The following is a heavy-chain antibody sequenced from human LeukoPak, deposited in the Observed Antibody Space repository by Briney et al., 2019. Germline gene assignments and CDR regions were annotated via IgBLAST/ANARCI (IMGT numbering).Heavy chain of an antibody. Sequence: PGGSLRLSCAASGFTFSSYAMSWVRQAPGKGLEWVSAIRGSGGSTYYPESVKGRFTISRDNSKNTLYLQMNSLRAEDTAVYYCAKGDSSSWSYYYYVMDVWGQGTTVTVSS. CDR1: GFTFSSYA. J-gene: IGHJ6*02. CDR3: AKGDSSSWSYYYYVMDV. D-gene: IGHD6-13*01. CDR2: IRGSGGST. V-gene: IGHV3-23*01.